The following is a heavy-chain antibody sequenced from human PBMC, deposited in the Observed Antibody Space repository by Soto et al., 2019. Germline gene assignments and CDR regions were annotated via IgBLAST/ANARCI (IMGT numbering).Heavy chain of an antibody. CDR2: IIPIFGTA. CDR1: GGTFSSYA. Sequence: QVQLVQSGAEVKKPGSSVKVSCKASGGTFSSYAISWVRQAPGQGLEWMGGIIPIFGTANYAQKFQGRVTLNADESTCTDYLELSSLRSEDRAVYDCATPLGYCSRTSCYDDYGLDVWGKGTTVTVSS. V-gene: IGHV1-69*01. D-gene: IGHD2-2*01. CDR3: ATPLGYCSRTSCYDDYGLDV. J-gene: IGHJ6*04.